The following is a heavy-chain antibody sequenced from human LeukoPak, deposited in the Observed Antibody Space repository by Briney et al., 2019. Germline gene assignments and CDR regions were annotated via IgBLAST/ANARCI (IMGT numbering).Heavy chain of an antibody. Sequence: ASVKVSCKASGYTFTSHDINWVRQATGQGLEWMGWMNPNSGNTGYAQKFQGRVTMTRNTSISTAYMELSSLRSEDTAVYYCARGYVVYYYYGMDVWGQGTTVTVSS. CDR1: GYTFTSHD. CDR3: ARGYVVYYYYGMDV. J-gene: IGHJ6*02. D-gene: IGHD2-15*01. V-gene: IGHV1-8*01. CDR2: MNPNSGNT.